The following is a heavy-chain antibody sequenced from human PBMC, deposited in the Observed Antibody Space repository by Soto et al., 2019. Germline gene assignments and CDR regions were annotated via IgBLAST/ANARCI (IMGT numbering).Heavy chain of an antibody. CDR1: GGSFSGYY. D-gene: IGHD3-10*01. V-gene: IGHV4-34*01. CDR2: INHSGST. CDR3: ARGFTMVRGVNPALGYYYGMDV. Sequence: SETLSLTCAVYGGSFSGYYWSWIRQPPGKGLEWIGEINHSGSTNYNPSLKSRVTISVDTSKNQFSLKLSSVTAADTAVYYCARGFTMVRGVNPALGYYYGMDVWGQGTTVTVSS. J-gene: IGHJ6*02.